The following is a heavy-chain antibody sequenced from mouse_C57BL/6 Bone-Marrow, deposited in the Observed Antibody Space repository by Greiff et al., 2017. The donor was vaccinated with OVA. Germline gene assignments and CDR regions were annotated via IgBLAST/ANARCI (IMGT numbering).Heavy chain of an antibody. V-gene: IGHV5-17*01. CDR1: GFTFSDYG. CDR3: ARRKAQTPFAY. CDR2: ISSGSSTI. Sequence: EVQRVESGGGLVKPGGSLKLSCAASGFTFSDYGMHWVRQAPEKGLEWVAYISSGSSTIYYADTVKGRFTIHSDNAKNTLFLQMTSLRSEDTAMYYCARRKAQTPFAYWGQGTLVTVSA. J-gene: IGHJ3*01. D-gene: IGHD3-2*02.